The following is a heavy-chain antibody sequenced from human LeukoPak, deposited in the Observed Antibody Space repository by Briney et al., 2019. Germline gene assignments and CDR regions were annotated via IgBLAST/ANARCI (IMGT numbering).Heavy chain of an antibody. D-gene: IGHD6-19*01. V-gene: IGHV1-3*02. CDR3: AKDSPRYSSGWYGGKEPLRGFDY. CDR1: GYTFTSYA. Sequence: ASVKVSCKASGYTFTSYAMHWVRQAPGQRLEWMGWSNAGNGNTKYSQEFQGRVTITRDTSASTAYMELSSLRSEDTAVYYCAKDSPRYSSGWYGGKEPLRGFDYWGQGTLVTVSS. CDR2: SNAGNGNT. J-gene: IGHJ4*02.